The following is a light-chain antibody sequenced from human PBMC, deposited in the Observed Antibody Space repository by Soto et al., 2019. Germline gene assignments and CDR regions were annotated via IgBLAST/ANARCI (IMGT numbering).Light chain of an antibody. CDR1: SSNIGSNY. CDR2: RNN. V-gene: IGLV1-47*01. CDR3: AAWDDSLSVRSVV. Sequence: QSVLTQPPSASGTPGQRVTISCSGSSSNIGSNYVYWYQQLPGTAPKLLIYRNNQRPSGVPDRFSGSKSGTSASLAIGGLRSEDEADYYCAAWDDSLSVRSVVFGGGTKLTVL. J-gene: IGLJ2*01.